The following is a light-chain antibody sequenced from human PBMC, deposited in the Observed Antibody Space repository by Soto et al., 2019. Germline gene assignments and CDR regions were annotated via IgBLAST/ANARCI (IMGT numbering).Light chain of an antibody. CDR1: SGHSSYA. V-gene: IGLV4-69*01. CDR3: QTWGTDIKGV. Sequence: QLVLTQSPSASASLGASVKLTCTLSSGHSSYAIAWHQQQPEKGPRYLMKLDSDGSHTKEDGIPDRFSGSSSGAERYLTISSLHSEDEADYYCQTWGTDIKGVFGGGTKLTVL. J-gene: IGLJ2*01. CDR2: LDSDGSH.